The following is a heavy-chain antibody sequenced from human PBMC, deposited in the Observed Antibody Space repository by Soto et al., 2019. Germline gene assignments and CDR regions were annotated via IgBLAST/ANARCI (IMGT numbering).Heavy chain of an antibody. D-gene: IGHD3-3*01. V-gene: IGHV4-31*03. CDR2: IYYSGST. J-gene: IGHJ6*02. CDR3: ARAGYDFWTKQGGMDV. CDR1: GGSISSGGYY. Sequence: SETLSLTCTVSGGSISSGGYYWSWIRQHPGKGLEWIGYIYYSGSTYYNPSLKSRVTISVDTSKNQFSLKLSSVTAADTAVYYCARAGYDFWTKQGGMDVWGQGTTVTVSS.